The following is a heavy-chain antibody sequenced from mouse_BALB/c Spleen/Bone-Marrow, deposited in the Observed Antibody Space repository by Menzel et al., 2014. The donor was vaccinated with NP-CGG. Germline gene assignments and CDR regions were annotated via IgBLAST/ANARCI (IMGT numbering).Heavy chain of an antibody. CDR1: GFTFSSYA. J-gene: IGHJ1*01. D-gene: IGHD3-2*02. CDR3: ARGGLRYFDV. CDR2: ISSGGST. Sequence: EVKLVESGGGLVKPGGSLKLSCAASGFTFSSYAMSWVRPTPEKRLEWVASISSGGSTYYPDSVKGRFTISRDNARNILYLQMSSLRSEDTAMYYCARGGLRYFDVWGAGTTVTVSS. V-gene: IGHV5-6-5*01.